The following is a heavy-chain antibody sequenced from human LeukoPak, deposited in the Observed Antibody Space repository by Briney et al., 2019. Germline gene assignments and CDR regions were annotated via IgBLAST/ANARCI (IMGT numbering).Heavy chain of an antibody. Sequence: GGSLRLSCAASGFTFSSYAMSWVRQAPGKGLEWVSAISGSGGSTYYADSVKGRFTISRDNSKNTLYLRMNSLRAEDTAVYYCAKGPTYYYGSGSYWSYEDYFDYWGQGTLVTVSS. D-gene: IGHD3-10*01. V-gene: IGHV3-23*01. CDR1: GFTFSSYA. CDR3: AKGPTYYYGSGSYWSYEDYFDY. J-gene: IGHJ4*02. CDR2: ISGSGGST.